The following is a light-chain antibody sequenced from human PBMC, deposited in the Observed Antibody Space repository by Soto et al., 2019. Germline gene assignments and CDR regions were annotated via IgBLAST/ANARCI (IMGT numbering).Light chain of an antibody. Sequence: QSALTQPASVSGSPGQSITISCTGTSSDVGGYNFVSWCQQHPGKAPKLMIYEVTNRPSGVSNRFSGSKSGNTASLTISGLQAEDEADYYCSSYTSTSTFPYWVFGGGTKVTVL. V-gene: IGLV2-14*01. CDR2: EVT. J-gene: IGLJ3*02. CDR1: SSDVGGYNF. CDR3: SSYTSTSTFPYWV.